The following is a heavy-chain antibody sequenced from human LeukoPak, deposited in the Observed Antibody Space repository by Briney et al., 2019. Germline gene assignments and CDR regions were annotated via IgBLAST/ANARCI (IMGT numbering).Heavy chain of an antibody. CDR3: AKVLGGRQDY. D-gene: IGHD1-26*01. CDR1: GFTFSGHA. J-gene: IGHJ4*02. CDR2: ITGGAENT. Sequence: PGESLRLSCAASGFTFSGHAMSWVRQAPGKGLSWLSTITGGAENTYYAGSVKGRFTISRDNSKNTVYLQMDSLRVEDTAVYYCAKVLGGRQDYCGQGTLVTVFS. V-gene: IGHV3-23*01.